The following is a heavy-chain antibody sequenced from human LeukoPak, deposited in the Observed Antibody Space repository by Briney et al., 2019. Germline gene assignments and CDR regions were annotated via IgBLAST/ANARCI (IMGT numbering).Heavy chain of an antibody. CDR2: IKHDGSEK. D-gene: IGHD5-12*01. J-gene: IGHJ4*02. V-gene: IGHV3-7*01. CDR1: TFTFSNYW. Sequence: GGSLRLSCAASTFTFSNYWLNWVRQAPGKGLEWVATIKHDGSEKHYVDSVEGRFTISRDNAMNSLYLQMNSLRAEDTAVYYCARDRGLSGYDLCDYWGQGTLVTVSS. CDR3: ARDRGLSGYDLCDY.